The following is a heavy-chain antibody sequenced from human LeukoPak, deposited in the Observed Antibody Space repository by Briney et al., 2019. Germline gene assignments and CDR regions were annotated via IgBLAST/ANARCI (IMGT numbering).Heavy chain of an antibody. Sequence: GGSLRLSCAASGFTFDDYGMSWVRQAPGKGLEWVSTISASGGTPYLADSVKGRFTISRDNSKNTLYLQMNSLRAADTAVYYCAKGVGDPMGATTHLDYWGQGILVTVSS. CDR3: AKGVGDPMGATTHLDY. V-gene: IGHV3-23*01. CDR2: ISASGGTP. CDR1: GFTFDDYG. J-gene: IGHJ4*02. D-gene: IGHD1-26*01.